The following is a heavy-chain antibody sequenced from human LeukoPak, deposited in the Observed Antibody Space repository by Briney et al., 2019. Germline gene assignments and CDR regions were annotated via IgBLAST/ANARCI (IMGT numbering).Heavy chain of an antibody. V-gene: IGHV4-59*12. Sequence: SETLSLTCTVSGGSISSYYWSWIRQPPGKGLEWIGYIYYSGSTNYNPSLKSRVTISVDTSKNQFSLKLSSVTAADTAVYYCARDSYYYGSGEDYWGQGTLVTVSS. CDR3: ARDSYYYGSGEDY. CDR1: GGSISSYY. CDR2: IYYSGST. D-gene: IGHD3-10*01. J-gene: IGHJ4*02.